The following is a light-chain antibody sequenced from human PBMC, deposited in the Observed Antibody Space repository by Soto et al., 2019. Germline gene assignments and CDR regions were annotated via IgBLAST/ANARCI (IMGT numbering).Light chain of an antibody. CDR1: QSVSSSY. CDR3: QQYHSWPPRT. CDR2: GAS. Sequence: EIVMTQSPVTLSVSPGERATLSCRASQSVSSSYLAWYQQKPGQAPRLLIYGASSRATGIPDRFSGSGSGTEFTLTISSLQSEDFAVYYCQQYHSWPPRTFGQGTKVDIK. J-gene: IGKJ1*01. V-gene: IGKV3D-15*01.